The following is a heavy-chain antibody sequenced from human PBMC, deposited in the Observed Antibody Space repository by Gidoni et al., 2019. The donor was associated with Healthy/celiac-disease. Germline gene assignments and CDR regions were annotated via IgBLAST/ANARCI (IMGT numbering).Heavy chain of an antibody. V-gene: IGHV4-31*03. D-gene: IGHD4-17*01. CDR3: ARDPQPYGGNNYYYYGMDV. J-gene: IGHJ6*02. CDR2: IYYSGST. CDR1: GGSIRSGGYY. Sequence: QVQLQESGPGLVKSSHTLSLTCTVSGGSIRSGGYYWSWIRQHPGKGLEWIGYIYYSGSTYYNPSLKSRVTISVDTSKNQFSLKLSSVTAADTAVYYCARDPQPYGGNNYYYYGMDVWGQGTTVTVSS.